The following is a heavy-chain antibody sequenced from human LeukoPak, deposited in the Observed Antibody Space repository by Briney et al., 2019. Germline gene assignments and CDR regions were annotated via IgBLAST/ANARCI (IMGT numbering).Heavy chain of an antibody. V-gene: IGHV3-30*18. J-gene: IGHJ1*01. CDR1: GFTYDIQT. Sequence: GGSLRLSCVASGFTYDIQTMSWVRQAPGKGLEWVAVISYDGSNKYYADSVKGRFTISRDNSKNTLYLQMNSLRAEDTAVYYCAKGGDYGDNGYFQHWGQGTLVTVSS. CDR2: ISYDGSNK. D-gene: IGHD4-17*01. CDR3: AKGGDYGDNGYFQH.